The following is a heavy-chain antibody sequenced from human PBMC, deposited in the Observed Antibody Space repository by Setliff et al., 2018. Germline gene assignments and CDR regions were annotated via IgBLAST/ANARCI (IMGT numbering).Heavy chain of an antibody. V-gene: IGHV1-18*01. J-gene: IGHJ4*02. CDR2: ISPANGNT. CDR3: ARGPLDFVVAPPAAKFDF. CDR1: GYNFISYG. D-gene: IGHD2-2*01. Sequence: ASVKVSCKASGYNFISYGISWVRQAPGQGLEWMGWISPANGNTNYIQRFQDRVTMTIDTSTSTIYMELRSLRSDDTAVYYCARGPLDFVVAPPAAKFDFRGQGALVTVSS.